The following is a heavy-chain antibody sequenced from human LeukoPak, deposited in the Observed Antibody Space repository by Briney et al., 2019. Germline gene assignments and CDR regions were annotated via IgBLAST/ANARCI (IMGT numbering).Heavy chain of an antibody. D-gene: IGHD5-12*01. Sequence: GASVKVSCKVSGYTLTELSMHWVRQAPGKGLEWMGGFDPKDGETIYAQKFQGRVTMTEDTSTDTAYRELSSLRSEDTAVYYCATDQEVDIVATISRGYGMDVWGQGTTVTVSS. CDR1: GYTLTELS. CDR2: FDPKDGET. V-gene: IGHV1-24*01. CDR3: ATDQEVDIVATISRGYGMDV. J-gene: IGHJ6*02.